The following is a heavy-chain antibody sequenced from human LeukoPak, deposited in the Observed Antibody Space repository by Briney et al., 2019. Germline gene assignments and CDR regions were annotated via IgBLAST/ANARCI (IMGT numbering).Heavy chain of an antibody. J-gene: IGHJ4*02. V-gene: IGHV3-23*01. Sequence: PGGSLRLPCAASGFSFGGYAMTWVRQAPGKGLEWVSSITYNGAATYYLDSVKARFTISRDNSRSTLYLQMDSLTAEDTALYYCAKDGLCFDGSTHIYYFDSWGQGTLVAVSS. CDR2: ITYNGAAT. D-gene: IGHD1-7*01. CDR3: AKDGLCFDGSTHIYYFDS. CDR1: GFSFGGYA.